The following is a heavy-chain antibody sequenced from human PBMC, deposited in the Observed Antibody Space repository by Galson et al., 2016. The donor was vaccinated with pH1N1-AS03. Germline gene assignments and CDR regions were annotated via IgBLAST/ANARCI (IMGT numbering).Heavy chain of an antibody. CDR1: GFSLNTGGMC. CDR2: IYWDDDK. CDR3: AHFLYGDYATLFDP. J-gene: IGHJ5*02. Sequence: PALVKPPQTLTLTCTFSGFSLNTGGMCVSWVRQPPGKALEWLALIYWDDDKHYSPSLKSRLTITEDTSKNQVVLTMTNMDPVDTATYYCAHFLYGDYATLFDPCGQGTLVTVSS. V-gene: IGHV2-5*08. D-gene: IGHD4-17*01.